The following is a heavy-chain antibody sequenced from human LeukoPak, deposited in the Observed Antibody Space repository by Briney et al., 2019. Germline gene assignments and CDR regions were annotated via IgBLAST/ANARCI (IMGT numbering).Heavy chain of an antibody. Sequence: SETLSLTCAVYGGSFSGYYWSWIRQPPGKGLEWIGEINHSGSTNYNPSLKSRVTISVDTSKNQFSLKLSSVTAADTAVYYCARGRELLKYYYYYYMDVWGKGTTVTVSS. J-gene: IGHJ6*03. CDR2: INHSGST. CDR1: GGSFSGYY. V-gene: IGHV4-34*01. CDR3: ARGRELLKYYYYYYMDV. D-gene: IGHD1-26*01.